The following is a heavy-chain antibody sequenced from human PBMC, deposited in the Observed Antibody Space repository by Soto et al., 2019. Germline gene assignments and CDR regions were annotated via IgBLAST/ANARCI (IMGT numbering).Heavy chain of an antibody. CDR2: IYYSGST. J-gene: IGHJ4*02. V-gene: IGHV4-59*01. CDR1: GGSISSYY. D-gene: IGHD6-13*01. CDR3: ARARAAAGAGDY. Sequence: SETLSLTCTVSGGSISSYYWSWIRQPPGKGLEWIGYIYYSGSTNYNPSLKSRVTISVDTSKNQFSLKLSSVTAADTAVYYCARARAAAGAGDYWGQGTLVTVSS.